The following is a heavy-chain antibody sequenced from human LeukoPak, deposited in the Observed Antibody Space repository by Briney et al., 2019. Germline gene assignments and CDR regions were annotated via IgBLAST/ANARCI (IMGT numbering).Heavy chain of an antibody. CDR3: AKASHYDSSGWPDY. Sequence: PGGSLRLSCTASGFTFDDYAMHWVRQAPGKGLEWVSIISWNSGSIGYADSVKGRFTISRDNAKNSLYLQMNSLRAEDTALYYCAKASHYDSSGWPDYWGQGTLVTVSS. D-gene: IGHD3-22*01. V-gene: IGHV3-9*01. CDR2: ISWNSGSI. J-gene: IGHJ4*02. CDR1: GFTFDDYA.